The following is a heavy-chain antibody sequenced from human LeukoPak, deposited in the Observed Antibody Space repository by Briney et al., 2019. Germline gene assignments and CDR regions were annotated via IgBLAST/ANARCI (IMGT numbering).Heavy chain of an antibody. CDR2: IIPIFGTA. Sequence: GASVKVSCKASGGTFSSYAISWVRQAPGQGLEWMGGIIPIFGTANYAQKFQGRVTMTRDTSISTAYMELSRLRSDDTAVYYCASWSEDCSSTSCPDYWGQGTLVTVSS. J-gene: IGHJ4*02. V-gene: IGHV1-69*05. CDR3: ASWSEDCSSTSCPDY. D-gene: IGHD2-2*01. CDR1: GGTFSSYA.